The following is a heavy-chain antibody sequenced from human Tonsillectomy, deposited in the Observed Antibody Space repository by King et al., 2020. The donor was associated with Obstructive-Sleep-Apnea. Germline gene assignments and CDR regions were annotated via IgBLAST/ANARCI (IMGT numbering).Heavy chain of an antibody. J-gene: IGHJ6*02. Sequence: VQLVESGGGLVQPGGSLRLSCAASGFTFSSYSMNWVRQAPGKGLEWVSYISSSSSTIYYADSVKGRFTISRDNAKNSLYLQMNSLRAEDTAVYYCARDSSRSYRYYYYGMDVWGQGTTVTVSS. V-gene: IGHV3-48*04. CDR3: ARDSSRSYRYYYYGMDV. CDR1: GFTFSSYS. D-gene: IGHD3-10*01. CDR2: ISSSSSTI.